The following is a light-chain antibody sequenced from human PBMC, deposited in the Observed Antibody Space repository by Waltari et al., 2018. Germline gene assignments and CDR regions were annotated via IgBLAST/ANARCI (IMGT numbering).Light chain of an antibody. J-gene: IGLJ1*01. Sequence: SSELTQDPAVSVALGQTVRITCQGDSLRGYYASWYQQKPGLAPVLVIYGKNNRPSGIPDRFSGSSSGNTASLTITGAQAEDEAEYYCYSRDSSGDHLRVFGAGTKVTVL. V-gene: IGLV3-19*01. CDR3: YSRDSSGDHLRV. CDR1: SLRGYY. CDR2: GKN.